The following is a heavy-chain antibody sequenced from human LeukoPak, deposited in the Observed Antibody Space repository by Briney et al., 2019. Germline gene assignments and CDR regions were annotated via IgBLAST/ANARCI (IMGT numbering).Heavy chain of an antibody. D-gene: IGHD2-8*01. CDR2: IIPILGIA. Sequence: SVKVSCKASGGTFSSYAISWVRQAPGQGLEWMGRIIPILGIANYAQKFQGRVTITADKSTSTAYMELSSLRSEDTAVYYCARDPRNQNGQSDYWGQGTLVTVSS. V-gene: IGHV1-69*04. J-gene: IGHJ4*02. CDR1: GGTFSSYA. CDR3: ARDPRNQNGQSDY.